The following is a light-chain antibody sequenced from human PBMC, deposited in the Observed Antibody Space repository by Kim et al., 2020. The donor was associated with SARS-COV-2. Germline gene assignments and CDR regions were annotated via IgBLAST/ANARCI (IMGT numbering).Light chain of an antibody. V-gene: IGLV1-36*01. CDR3: AAWDDSLNGWV. CDR1: SSNIGKSA. CDR2: YDD. Sequence: QSVLTQPPSVSAAPRQRVTISCSGSSSNIGKSAVNWYRQLPGEAPKLLIYYDDFLPSGVSGRFSGSKSGTSASLAISGLQPEDEAAYYCAAWDDSLNGWVFGGGTKVTVL. J-gene: IGLJ3*02.